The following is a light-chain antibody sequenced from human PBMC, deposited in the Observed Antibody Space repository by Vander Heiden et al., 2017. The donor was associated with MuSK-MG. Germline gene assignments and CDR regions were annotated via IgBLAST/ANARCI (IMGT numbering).Light chain of an antibody. CDR2: DVS. Sequence: QSALTQPRSVSGSPGPSVTISCTGTSSDVGGYNYVSWHQQRPGKAPKIMIYDVSKRPSGVPDRFSGSKSGNTASLTISGLQAEDEADYYCCSYAGSNTFVVFGTGTKVTVL. V-gene: IGLV2-11*01. CDR3: CSYAGSNTFVV. J-gene: IGLJ1*01. CDR1: SSDVGGYNY.